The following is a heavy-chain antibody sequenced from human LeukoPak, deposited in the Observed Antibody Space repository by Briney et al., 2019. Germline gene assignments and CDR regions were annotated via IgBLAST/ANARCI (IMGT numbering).Heavy chain of an antibody. Sequence: SETLSLTCTVSGGSISSSSYYWGWIRQPPGKGLEWIGSIYYSGSTYYNPSLKSRVTISVDTSKNQFSLELSSVTAADTAVYYCARGGYGANDDAFDIWGQGTMVTVSS. J-gene: IGHJ3*02. CDR1: GGSISSSSYY. CDR3: ARGGYGANDDAFDI. V-gene: IGHV4-39*01. CDR2: IYYSGST. D-gene: IGHD4-23*01.